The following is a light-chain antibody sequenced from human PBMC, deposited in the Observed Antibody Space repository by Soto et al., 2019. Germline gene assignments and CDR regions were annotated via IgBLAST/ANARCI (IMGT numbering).Light chain of an antibody. CDR1: QTISSY. CDR3: QQTFRTPRT. CDR2: SAS. J-gene: IGKJ2*01. V-gene: IGKV1-39*01. Sequence: DIQMTQSPASLSASVGDRVTITCRASQTISSYLNLYQQKAGAAPKLLIYSASTLQSGVPSRFSGSGFGTDYTLTISRLQRSDFAVYYCQQTFRTPRTLGHGTQLDIK.